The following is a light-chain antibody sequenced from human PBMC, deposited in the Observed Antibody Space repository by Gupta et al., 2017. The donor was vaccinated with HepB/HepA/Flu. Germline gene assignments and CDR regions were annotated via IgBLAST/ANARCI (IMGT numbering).Light chain of an antibody. CDR2: DVS. CDR3: SSYTSSSTLV. CDR1: SSDVGGYNY. J-gene: IGLJ2*01. V-gene: IGLV2-14*01. Sequence: QSALTQPASVSGSPGQSITISCTGTSSDVGGYNYVSWCQQHPGKAPKLMIYDVSNRPSGASNRFSGSKSGNTASLTISGLQAEDEADYYCSSYTSSSTLVFGGGTKLTVL.